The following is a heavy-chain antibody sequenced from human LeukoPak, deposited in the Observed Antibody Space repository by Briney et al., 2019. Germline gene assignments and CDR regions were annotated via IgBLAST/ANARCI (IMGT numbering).Heavy chain of an antibody. CDR3: GRDEMGYYYYYMTS. CDR1: GFTFSSYR. D-gene: IGHD2-8*01. V-gene: IGHV3-48*04. Sequence: GGSLRLSCAASGFTFSSYRMNWVRQAPGKGLEWVSYISGTSKTIDYADSVKGRFTISRDNAKNSLYLQMNSLRAEDTAVYYWGRDEMGYYYYYMTSGAKGPRSPSP. J-gene: IGHJ6*03. CDR2: ISGTSKTI.